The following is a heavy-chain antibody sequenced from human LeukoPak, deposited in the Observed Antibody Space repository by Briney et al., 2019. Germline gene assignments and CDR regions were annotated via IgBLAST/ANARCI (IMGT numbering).Heavy chain of an antibody. CDR3: VRLSWELGDGGVT. V-gene: IGHV3-48*01. CDR2: ISSSSSTI. J-gene: IGHJ5*02. Sequence: PGGSLRLSCAASGFTFSSYSMNWVRQAPGKGLEWVSYISSSSSTIYYADSVKGRFTISRDNAKNSLYLQMNSLRAEDTAVYYCVRLSWELGDGGVTWGQGTLVTVSS. CDR1: GFTFSSYS. D-gene: IGHD1-26*01.